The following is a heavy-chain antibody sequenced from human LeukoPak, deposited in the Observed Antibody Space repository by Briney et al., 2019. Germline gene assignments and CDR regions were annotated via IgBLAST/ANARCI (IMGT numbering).Heavy chain of an antibody. CDR2: ISIIGST. Sequence: SQTLSLTCTVSGGSISSGTYYWNWIRQPAGKGPEWIGRISIIGSTNYNPSLKNRVTMSIDTSNNQFSLNLSSVTAADTAVYYCARDVPYCSGGSCYWNDGLYYYMDVWGKGTTVTVSS. J-gene: IGHJ6*03. D-gene: IGHD2-15*01. CDR3: ARDVPYCSGGSCYWNDGLYYYMDV. CDR1: GGSISSGTYY. V-gene: IGHV4-61*02.